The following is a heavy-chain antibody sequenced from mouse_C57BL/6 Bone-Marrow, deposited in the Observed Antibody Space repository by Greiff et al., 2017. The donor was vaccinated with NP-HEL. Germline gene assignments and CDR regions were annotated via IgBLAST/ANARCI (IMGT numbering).Heavy chain of an antibody. D-gene: IGHD1-1*01. CDR3: ARQEPTVVATRYAMDY. CDR1: GFSLTSYG. V-gene: IGHV2-6-1*01. J-gene: IGHJ4*01. Sequence: QVHVKQSGPGLVAPSQSLSITCTVSGFSLTSYGVHWVRQPPGKGLEWLVVIWSDGSTTYNSALKSRLSISKDNSKSQVFLKMNSLQTDDTAMYYCARQEPTVVATRYAMDYWGQGTSVTVSS. CDR2: IWSDGST.